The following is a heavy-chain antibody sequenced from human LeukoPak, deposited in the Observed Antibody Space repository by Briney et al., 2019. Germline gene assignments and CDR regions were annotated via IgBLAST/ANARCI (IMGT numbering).Heavy chain of an antibody. CDR3: ATDSVRRGAFDI. J-gene: IGHJ3*02. CDR2: FDPEDGET. Sequence: GASVKVSCKVSGYTLTELSMHWVRQAPGKGLEWMGGFDPEDGETIYAPKFQGRVTMTEDTSTDTAYMELSSLRSEDTAVYYCATDSVRRGAFDIWGQGTMVTVSS. V-gene: IGHV1-24*01. D-gene: IGHD5/OR15-5a*01. CDR1: GYTLTELS.